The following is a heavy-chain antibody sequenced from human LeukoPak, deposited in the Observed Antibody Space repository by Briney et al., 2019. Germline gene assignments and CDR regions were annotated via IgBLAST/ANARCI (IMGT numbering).Heavy chain of an antibody. D-gene: IGHD6-25*01. V-gene: IGHV3-9*01. CDR2: VRWNSETK. CDR1: GFTFDDFA. Sequence: GGSLRLSCAASGFTFDDFAMHWVRQAPGKGLEWVSGVRWNSETKAYADSVKGRFTISRDNAKNSLYLQMDSLRPEDTALYFCAKSRLATLSYWYFDLWGRGALVIVSS. J-gene: IGHJ2*01. CDR3: AKSRLATLSYWYFDL.